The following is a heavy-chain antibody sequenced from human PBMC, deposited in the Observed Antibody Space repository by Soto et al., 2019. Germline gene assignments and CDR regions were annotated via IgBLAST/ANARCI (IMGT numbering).Heavy chain of an antibody. CDR3: ARHGVVAGIRGFDY. Sequence: QLQESGPGLVKPSETLSLTCTVSGGSISSSSYYWGWIRQPPGKGLEWIGSIYYSGSTYYNPSLKSRVTISVDTSKNQFSLKLSSVTAADTAVYYCARHGVVAGIRGFDYWGQGTLVTVSS. D-gene: IGHD2-15*01. CDR2: IYYSGST. CDR1: GGSISSSSYY. V-gene: IGHV4-39*01. J-gene: IGHJ4*02.